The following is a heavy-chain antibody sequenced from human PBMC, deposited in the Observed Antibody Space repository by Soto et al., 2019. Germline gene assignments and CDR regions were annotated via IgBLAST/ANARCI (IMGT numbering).Heavy chain of an antibody. J-gene: IGHJ4*02. D-gene: IGHD6-13*01. CDR3: AHTHSSSWSPINFDY. V-gene: IGHV2-5*01. CDR1: GFSLSTSGVG. Sequence: SGPTLVNPTQTLTLTCTFSGFSLSTSGVGVGWIRQPPGMALEWLALIYWNDDKRYSPSLKSRLTITKDTSKNQVVLTMTNMDPVDTATYYCAHTHSSSWSPINFDYWGQGTLVTVSS. CDR2: IYWNDDK.